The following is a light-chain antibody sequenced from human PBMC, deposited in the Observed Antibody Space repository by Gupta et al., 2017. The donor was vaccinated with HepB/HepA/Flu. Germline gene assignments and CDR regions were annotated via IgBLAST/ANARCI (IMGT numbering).Light chain of an antibody. V-gene: IGLV1-47*01. CDR3: AAWDDSLSVVV. CDR1: SSNSGSNY. Sequence: ILTASPSRSRAFRLSVDITCFGSSSNSGSNYVYWFPQPLGKAPKLLIYRNNQRPSGVPDRFSGSKSGTSASLASSGLRSEDEADYYCAAWDDSLSVVVFGGGTKLTVL. J-gene: IGLJ2*01. CDR2: RNN.